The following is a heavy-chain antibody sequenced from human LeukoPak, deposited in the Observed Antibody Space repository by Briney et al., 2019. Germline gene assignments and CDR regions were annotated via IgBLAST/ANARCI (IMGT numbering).Heavy chain of an antibody. V-gene: IGHV1-18*01. CDR3: ARALREYSSSWFSDF. CDR1: GYTFRSYG. Sequence: GSVRVSCGASGYTFRSYGISWVRQAPGQGLEWIGGISPYSGSTNYPKNVKGRFTVTTDTSTSTAYMELRSLRSDDTAVYFCARALREYSSSWFSDFWGQGTLVTVSS. J-gene: IGHJ4*02. CDR2: ISPYSGST. D-gene: IGHD6-13*01.